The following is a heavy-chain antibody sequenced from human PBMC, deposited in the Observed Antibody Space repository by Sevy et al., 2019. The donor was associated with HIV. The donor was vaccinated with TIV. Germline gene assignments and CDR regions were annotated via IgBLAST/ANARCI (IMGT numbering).Heavy chain of an antibody. V-gene: IGHV3-15*01. CDR2: IKSEFDGGAI. CDR1: GFTFSSAW. D-gene: IGHD5-12*01. J-gene: IGHJ6*02. CDR3: ITDPAYRGYDEEVINYYFYGMDV. Sequence: GGSLRLSCTASGFTFSSAWMSWVRQAPGKGLEWVGRIKSEFDGGAIDYAAPVKGRFSISREDSKTTVYLQMNSLKTDDTAVYYCITDPAYRGYDEEVINYYFYGMDVWGQGATVTVSS.